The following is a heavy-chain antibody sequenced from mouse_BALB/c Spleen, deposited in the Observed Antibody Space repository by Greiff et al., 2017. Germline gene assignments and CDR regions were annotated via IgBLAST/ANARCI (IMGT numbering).Heavy chain of an antibody. CDR3: ARPYYAMDY. V-gene: IGHV1S127*01. CDR2: IDPSDSET. J-gene: IGHJ4*01. Sequence: QVQLQQSGPQLVRPGASVKISCKASGYSFTSYWMHWVKQRPGQGLEWIGMIDPSDSETRLNQKFKDKATLTVDKSSSTAYMQLSSPTSEDSAVYYCARPYYAMDYWGQGTSVTVSS. CDR1: GYSFTSYW.